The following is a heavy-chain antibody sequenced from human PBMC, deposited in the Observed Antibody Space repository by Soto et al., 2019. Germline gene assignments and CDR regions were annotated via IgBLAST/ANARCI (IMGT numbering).Heavy chain of an antibody. Sequence: WGSLRLSCAASGFTVSSNYMSWVRQAPGKGLEWVSVIYSGGSTYYADSVKGRFTISRDNSKNTLYLQMNSLRAEDTAVYYCARAVGNGDYIWGSYWGFDYWGQGTLVTVS. CDR1: GFTVSSNY. J-gene: IGHJ4*02. V-gene: IGHV3-66*01. CDR2: IYSGGST. D-gene: IGHD3-16*01. CDR3: ARAVGNGDYIWGSYWGFDY.